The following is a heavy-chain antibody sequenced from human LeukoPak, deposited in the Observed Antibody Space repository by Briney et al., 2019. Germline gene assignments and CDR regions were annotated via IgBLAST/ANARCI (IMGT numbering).Heavy chain of an antibody. V-gene: IGHV1-69*05. D-gene: IGHD6-6*01. J-gene: IGHJ6*03. CDR1: GYTFINYG. Sequence: SVKVSCKASGYTFINYGISWVRQAPGQGLEWMGGIIPIFGTANYAQKFQGRVTITTDESTSTAYMELSSLRSEDTAVYYCARSAARDYYYMDVWGKGTTVTVSS. CDR2: IIPIFGTA. CDR3: ARSAARDYYYMDV.